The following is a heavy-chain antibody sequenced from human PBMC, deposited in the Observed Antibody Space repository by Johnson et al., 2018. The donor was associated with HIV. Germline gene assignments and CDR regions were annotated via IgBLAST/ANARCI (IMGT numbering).Heavy chain of an antibody. V-gene: IGHV3-30*03. CDR1: GFSFSNHA. Sequence: QVQLVESGGGVVQPGRSLRLSCAASGFSFSNHAMDWVRQAPGKGLEWVAVISSDGSDKIYAESVKGRLTISRDNSKNTLYLQMNSLRAEDTAVYYCERDGRTGPYAFDIWGQGTMVTVSS. J-gene: IGHJ3*02. CDR3: ERDGRTGPYAFDI. CDR2: ISSDGSDK. D-gene: IGHD7-27*01.